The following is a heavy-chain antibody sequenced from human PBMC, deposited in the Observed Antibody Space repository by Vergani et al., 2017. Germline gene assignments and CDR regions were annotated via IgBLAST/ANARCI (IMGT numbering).Heavy chain of an antibody. CDR2: ISGSDGST. J-gene: IGHJ6*03. CDR3: AKDRITGTTNYYYYVDV. CDR1: GFTFSSYA. D-gene: IGHD1-7*01. V-gene: IGHV3-23*01. Sequence: EVQLLESGGGLVQRGGSLRLSCAASGFTFSSYAMSWVRQARGKGLEWVLAISGSDGSTYYADSVEGRFTISRDNSKNTLYLQMNSLRAEDTAVYYCAKDRITGTTNYYYYVDVWGKGTTVTVSS.